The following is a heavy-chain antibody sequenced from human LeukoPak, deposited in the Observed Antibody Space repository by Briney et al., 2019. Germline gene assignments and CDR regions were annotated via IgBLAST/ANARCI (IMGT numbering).Heavy chain of an antibody. CDR3: ATALTSSWYEVDY. D-gene: IGHD6-13*01. CDR2: INHSGST. V-gene: IGHV4-34*01. CDR1: GGSFSDYY. J-gene: IGHJ4*02. Sequence: PSETLSLTCVVHGGSFSDYYWTWIRQSPGKGLEWIGEINHSGSTNYNPTLKSRVTISVDTSKKQFSLKLNSVTAADTAVYYCATALTSSWYEVDYWGQGTLVTVSS.